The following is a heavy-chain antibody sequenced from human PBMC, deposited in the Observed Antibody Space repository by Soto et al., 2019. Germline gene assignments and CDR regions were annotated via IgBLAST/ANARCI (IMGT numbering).Heavy chain of an antibody. J-gene: IGHJ4*02. D-gene: IGHD1-20*01. CDR1: GFSVSTHV. V-gene: IGHV3-33*01. CDR3: ARVPDIHNWYFDY. CDR2: LWYDGSGE. Sequence: QVQLVESGGGVVQPGTSLRLSCAASGFSVSTHVVHWVLQVPGKGREWVAVLWYDGSGEYYADSVKGRFTISRDSSKNTMYLQMNSLRVEDTAVYYCARVPDIHNWYFDYWGKGTLATVSS.